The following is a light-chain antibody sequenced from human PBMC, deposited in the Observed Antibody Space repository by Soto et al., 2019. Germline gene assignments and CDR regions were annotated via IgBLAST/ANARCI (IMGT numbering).Light chain of an antibody. Sequence: DIVMTQSPLSLPVTPGEPASISCRSSQSLLHSNGYNYLDWYLQKPGQSPQLLIYLGSNRASGVPDRFSGSGSGTDFTLTISSLQPEDFAVYYCQQDYNLFTFGGGTKVDIK. CDR3: QQDYNLFT. CDR2: LGS. J-gene: IGKJ4*01. V-gene: IGKV2-28*01. CDR1: QSLLHSNGYNY.